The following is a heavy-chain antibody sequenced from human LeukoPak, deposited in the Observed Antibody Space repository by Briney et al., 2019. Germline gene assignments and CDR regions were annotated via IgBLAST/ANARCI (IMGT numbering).Heavy chain of an antibody. Sequence: SVKVSCKASGGTFSSYAISWVRQAPGQGLEWMGRIIPILGIANYAQKFQGRVTIIADKSTSTAYMELSSLRSEDTAVYYCARSSSWYVGGFDYWGQGTLVTVSS. V-gene: IGHV1-69*04. CDR2: IIPILGIA. J-gene: IGHJ4*02. D-gene: IGHD6-13*01. CDR3: ARSSSWYVGGFDY. CDR1: GGTFSSYA.